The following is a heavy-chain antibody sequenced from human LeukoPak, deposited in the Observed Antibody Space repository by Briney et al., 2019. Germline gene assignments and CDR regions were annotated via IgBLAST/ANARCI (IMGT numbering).Heavy chain of an antibody. D-gene: IGHD1-26*01. V-gene: IGHV3-48*02. Sequence: GGSLRLSCAASGFTFNSYSMNWVRQAPGNGLEWVSYISSSSTMSYADSVKGRFTISRDNAKNSLYLQMNSLRDEDTAVYYCARILSGSGSYGAFDIWGQGTMVTVSS. J-gene: IGHJ3*02. CDR2: ISSSSTM. CDR3: ARILSGSGSYGAFDI. CDR1: GFTFNSYS.